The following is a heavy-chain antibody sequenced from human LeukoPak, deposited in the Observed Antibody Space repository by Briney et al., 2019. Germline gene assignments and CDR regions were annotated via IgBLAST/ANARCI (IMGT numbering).Heavy chain of an antibody. D-gene: IGHD3-16*01. CDR1: GSTFSRYA. CDR2: ITANGANT. V-gene: IGHV3-23*01. J-gene: IGHJ3*02. CDR3: ALCGGGAFDI. Sequence: GGSLRLSCAASGSTFSRYAMNGVRQAPGKGLEWVSHITANGANTYYADSVKGRFTISRDNSKSTLYLQMNSLRAEDTALYSCALCGGGAFDIWGQGTMVTVSS.